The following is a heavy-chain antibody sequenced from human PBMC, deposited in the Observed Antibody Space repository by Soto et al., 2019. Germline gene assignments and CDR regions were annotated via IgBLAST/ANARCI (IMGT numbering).Heavy chain of an antibody. CDR3: ARDQFTTVTTPPHYYYGMDV. D-gene: IGHD4-4*01. CDR1: GFTFSSYS. V-gene: IGHV3-21*01. CDR2: ISSSSSYI. Sequence: EVQLVESGGGLVKPGGSLRLSCAASGFTFSSYSMNWVRQAPGKGLEWVSSISSSSSYIYYADSVKGRFTISRDNAKNSLYLQMNSLRAEDTGVYYCARDQFTTVTTPPHYYYGMDVWGQGTTVTVSS. J-gene: IGHJ6*02.